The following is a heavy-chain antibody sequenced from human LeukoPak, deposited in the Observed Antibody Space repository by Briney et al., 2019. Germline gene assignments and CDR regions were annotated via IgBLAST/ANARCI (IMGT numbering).Heavy chain of an antibody. CDR2: FSGSGGST. J-gene: IGHJ4*02. D-gene: IGHD5-12*01. CDR1: GFTFSSYA. CDR3: AKDQRSGYCFGY. Sequence: GGSLRLSCAASGFTFSSYAMSWVRQAPGKGREWFSAFSGSGGSTYYADSVKGRFTISRDNSKTTLYWQMNSLRAEAPPLYYSAKDQRSGYCFGYWGQGTLVTVSS. V-gene: IGHV3-23*01.